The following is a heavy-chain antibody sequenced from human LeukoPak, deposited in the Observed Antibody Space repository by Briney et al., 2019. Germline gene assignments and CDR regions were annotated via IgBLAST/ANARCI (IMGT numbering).Heavy chain of an antibody. J-gene: IGHJ4*02. V-gene: IGHV1-24*01. CDR1: GYTLTELS. CDR2: FDPEDGET. CDR3: AAEGKMVRGLYTDY. D-gene: IGHD3-10*01. Sequence: ASVKLSCKVSGYTLTELSMHWVRQAPGQGLEWMGRFDPEDGETIYAQKFQGRVTMTADTSADTAYMELSSLRSEDTAVYYCAAEGKMVRGLYTDYWGQGTLVTVSS.